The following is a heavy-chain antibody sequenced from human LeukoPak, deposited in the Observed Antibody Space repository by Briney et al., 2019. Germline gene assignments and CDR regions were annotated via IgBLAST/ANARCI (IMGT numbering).Heavy chain of an antibody. CDR1: GFTFSSYA. J-gene: IGHJ6*03. D-gene: IGHD7-27*01. CDR2: INGRAATT. Sequence: GGSLRLSCAASGFASGFTFSSYAMSWVRQAPGKGLEWVASINGRAATTYYADSVKGRFTISRDNSKNTPYLQMNSLGADDTAVYYCAKAPATGEGYYFYYMDVWGKGTTVTVSS. V-gene: IGHV3-23*01. CDR3: AKAPATGEGYYFYYMDV.